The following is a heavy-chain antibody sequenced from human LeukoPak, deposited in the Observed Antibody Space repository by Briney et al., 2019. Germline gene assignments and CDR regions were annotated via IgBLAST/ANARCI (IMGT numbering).Heavy chain of an antibody. CDR2: IRYDGSNK. CDR3: AKDPEDDFGDYLDY. J-gene: IGHJ4*02. CDR1: GFTFSSYG. Sequence: GGSLRLSCAASGFTFSSYGMHWVRQAPGKGLEWVAFIRYDGSNKYYADSVKGRFTISRDNSKNTLYLQMNSLRAEDTAVFYCAKDPEDDFGDYLDYWGQGTLVTVSS. D-gene: IGHD4-17*01. V-gene: IGHV3-30*02.